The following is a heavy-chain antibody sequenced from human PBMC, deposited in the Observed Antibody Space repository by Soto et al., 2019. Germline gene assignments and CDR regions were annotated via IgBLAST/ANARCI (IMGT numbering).Heavy chain of an antibody. CDR3: ARLYTGYEAFDY. J-gene: IGHJ4*02. D-gene: IGHD3-16*02. V-gene: IGHV4-30-4*01. CDR2: IYYSGST. Sequence: LSLTCSVSGGSINSGDYYWSWIRQSPGKGLEWIGYIYYSGSTYYNPSLKSRSTISIDTSKNQFFLDVDSVTAADTAVYYCARLYTGYEAFDYWGQGTLVTVSS. CDR1: GGSINSGDYY.